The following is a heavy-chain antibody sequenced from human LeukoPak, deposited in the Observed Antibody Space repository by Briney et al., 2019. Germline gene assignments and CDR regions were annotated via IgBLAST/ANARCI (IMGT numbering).Heavy chain of an antibody. V-gene: IGHV3-23*01. CDR2: ISGSGGST. CDR1: GFTFSSYG. D-gene: IGHD3-10*02. Sequence: GGSLRLSCAASGFTFSSYGMSWVRQAPGKGLEWVSAISGSGGSTYYADSVKGRFTISRDNAENTLYLQMNSLRVEDTAVYYCAELGITMIGGVWGKGTTVTISS. CDR3: AELGITMIGGV. J-gene: IGHJ6*04.